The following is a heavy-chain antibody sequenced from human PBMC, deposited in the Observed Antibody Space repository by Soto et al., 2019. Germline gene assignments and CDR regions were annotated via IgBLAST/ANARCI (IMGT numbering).Heavy chain of an antibody. CDR1: GGSISSGGYY. D-gene: IGHD5-18*01. Sequence: SETLSLTCTVSGGSISSGGYYWSWIRQHPGKGLEWIGYIYYSGSTYYNPSLKSRVTISVDTSKNQFSLKLSSVTAADTAVYYCAREEGYSYGYEYYYYGMDVWGQGTTVTVSS. J-gene: IGHJ6*02. V-gene: IGHV4-31*03. CDR2: IYYSGST. CDR3: AREEGYSYGYEYYYYGMDV.